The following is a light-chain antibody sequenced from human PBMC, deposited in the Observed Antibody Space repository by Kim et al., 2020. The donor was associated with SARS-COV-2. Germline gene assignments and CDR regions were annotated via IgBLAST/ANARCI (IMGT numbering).Light chain of an antibody. Sequence: DIQMTQSPSTLSASVGDRVTITCRASQSISSWLAWYQQKPGKAPKLLIYKASSLESGVPSRFSGSGSGTEFTLTISSLQPDDFATNYCQQYNSYPYTFGQGTKPEI. CDR3: QQYNSYPYT. CDR2: KAS. V-gene: IGKV1-5*03. CDR1: QSISSW. J-gene: IGKJ2*01.